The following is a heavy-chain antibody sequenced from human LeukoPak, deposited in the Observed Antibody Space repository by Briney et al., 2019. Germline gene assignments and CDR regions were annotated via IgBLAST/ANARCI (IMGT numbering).Heavy chain of an antibody. CDR2: IYYSGST. CDR3: ARATPLYYDILTGYYKHDAFDI. D-gene: IGHD3-9*01. V-gene: IGHV4-59*08. Sequence: SETLSLTCTVSGGSISSYYWSWIRQPPGKGLEWVGYIYYSGSTIYNPALTSRVTISIDTAKNQYSLKLNSVTAADTAVYYCARATPLYYDILTGYYKHDAFDIWGQGTMVTVSS. CDR1: GGSISSYY. J-gene: IGHJ3*02.